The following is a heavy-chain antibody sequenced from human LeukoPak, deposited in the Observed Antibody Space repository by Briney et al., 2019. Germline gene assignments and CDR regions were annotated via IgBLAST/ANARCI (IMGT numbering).Heavy chain of an antibody. Sequence: PSETLSLTCTVSGGSISSGSYYWSWIRQPAGKGLEWIGRIYTSGSTNYNPSLKSRVTISVDKSKNQFSLKLSSVTAADTAVYYCAREGTTVTPDAFDIWGQGTMVTVSS. V-gene: IGHV4-61*02. J-gene: IGHJ3*02. D-gene: IGHD4-17*01. CDR3: AREGTTVTPDAFDI. CDR2: IYTSGST. CDR1: GGSISSGSYY.